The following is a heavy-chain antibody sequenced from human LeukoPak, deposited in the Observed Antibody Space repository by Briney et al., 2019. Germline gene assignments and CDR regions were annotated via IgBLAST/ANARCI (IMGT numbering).Heavy chain of an antibody. V-gene: IGHV3-30-3*01. Sequence: PGGSLRLSCAASGFTFSSYAMHWVRQAPGKGLEWVAVISYDGSNKYYADSVKGRFTISRDNAKNSLYLQMNSLRAEDTAMYYCARDFSSSRTFDSWGQGTLVTVSS. J-gene: IGHJ4*02. D-gene: IGHD6-13*01. CDR3: ARDFSSSRTFDS. CDR1: GFTFSSYA. CDR2: ISYDGSNK.